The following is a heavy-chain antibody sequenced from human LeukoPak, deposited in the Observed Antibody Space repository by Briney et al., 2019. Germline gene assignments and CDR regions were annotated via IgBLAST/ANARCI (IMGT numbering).Heavy chain of an antibody. Sequence: PGGSLRLSCAASGFXFSSYAISWVRQAPGKGLEWVSAISGSGGSTYYADSVKGRFTISRDNSRNTLYLQMNSLRADDTAVYYCAKGVRRSSDYSSPVDYWGQGTLVTVSS. CDR3: AKGVRRSSDYSSPVDY. CDR1: GFXFSSYA. J-gene: IGHJ4*02. CDR2: ISGSGGST. V-gene: IGHV3-23*01. D-gene: IGHD3-22*01.